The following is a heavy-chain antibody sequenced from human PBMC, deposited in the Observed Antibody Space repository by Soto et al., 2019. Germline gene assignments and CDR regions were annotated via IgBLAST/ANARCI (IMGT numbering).Heavy chain of an antibody. J-gene: IGHJ4*02. Sequence: SVKGSCKASGYTFTSYGISWGRQAPGQGLEWMGWISAYNGNTNYAQKLQGRVTMTTDTSTSTAYMELRSLRSDDTAVYYCARDLRDAMDYDSSGSSLDYWGQGTLVTVSS. D-gene: IGHD3-22*01. CDR2: ISAYNGNT. CDR3: ARDLRDAMDYDSSGSSLDY. CDR1: GYTFTSYG. V-gene: IGHV1-18*04.